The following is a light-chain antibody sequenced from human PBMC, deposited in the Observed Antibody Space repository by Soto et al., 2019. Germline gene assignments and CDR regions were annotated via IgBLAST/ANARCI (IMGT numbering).Light chain of an antibody. V-gene: IGKV3-20*01. J-gene: IGKJ3*01. Sequence: EIVLTQSPGTLSLSPGERATLSCRASQSVSSSYLAWYQQKPGQAPRLLIYDASSRATGIPDRFSGSGSGTDFTLTISRLEPEDFAVYYCQQDGRSPLFTFGPGTKVDIK. CDR1: QSVSSSY. CDR2: DAS. CDR3: QQDGRSPLFT.